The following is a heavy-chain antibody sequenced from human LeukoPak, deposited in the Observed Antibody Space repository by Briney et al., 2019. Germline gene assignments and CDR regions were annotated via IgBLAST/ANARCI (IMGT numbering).Heavy chain of an antibody. D-gene: IGHD2-2*01. CDR1: GFTFSSYA. J-gene: IGHJ6*03. Sequence: SGGSLRLSCAASGFTFSSYAMSWVRQAPGKGLEWVSAISGSGGSTYYADSVKGRFTISRDNSKNTLYLQMNSLRAEDTAVYYCARDRWDQLLNYYYYYMDVWGKGTTVTASS. CDR2: ISGSGGST. CDR3: ARDRWDQLLNYYYYYMDV. V-gene: IGHV3-23*01.